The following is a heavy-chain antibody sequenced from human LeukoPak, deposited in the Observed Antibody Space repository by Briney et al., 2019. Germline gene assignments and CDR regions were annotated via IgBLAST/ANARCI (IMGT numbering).Heavy chain of an antibody. Sequence: LEWVANIKQDGSEKYYLDSVKGRFTISRDNAKNSLYLQMNSLRAEDTAVYYCASRPNWFDPWGQGTLVTVSS. J-gene: IGHJ5*02. CDR2: IKQDGSEK. CDR3: ASRPNWFDP. V-gene: IGHV3-7*01.